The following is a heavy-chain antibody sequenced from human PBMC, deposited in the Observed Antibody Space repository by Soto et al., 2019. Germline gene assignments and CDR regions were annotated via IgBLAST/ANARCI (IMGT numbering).Heavy chain of an antibody. V-gene: IGHV4-34*01. Sequence: SETLSLTCAVYGGSFRCYYWRWIRQPPGKGLEWIGEINHSGSTNYNPSLKSRVTISVDTSKNQFSLKLSSVTAADTAVYYCARGRGRIFGVVRSYNWFDPWGQGTLITVSS. D-gene: IGHD3-3*01. J-gene: IGHJ5*02. CDR1: GGSFRCYY. CDR3: ARGRGRIFGVVRSYNWFDP. CDR2: INHSGST.